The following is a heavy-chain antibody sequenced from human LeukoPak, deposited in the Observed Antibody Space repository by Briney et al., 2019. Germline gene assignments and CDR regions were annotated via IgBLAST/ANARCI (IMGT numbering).Heavy chain of an antibody. CDR2: IFQSGHT. V-gene: IGHV4-38-2*02. Sequence: PSETLSLTCTVSDYSISSGYYWGWIRQPPGKGLEWTGSIFQSGHTYYNPSLKSRVTISVDTSKNQFSLRLNSVTAADTAVYYCARGRDGYNFLNRGEYYYFDYWGQGTLVTVSS. CDR1: DYSISSGYY. D-gene: IGHD5-24*01. CDR3: ARGRDGYNFLNRGEYYYFDY. J-gene: IGHJ4*02.